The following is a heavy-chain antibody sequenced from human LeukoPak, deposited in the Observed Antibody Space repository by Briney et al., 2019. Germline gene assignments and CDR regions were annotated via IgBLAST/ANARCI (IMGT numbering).Heavy chain of an antibody. V-gene: IGHV3-30*02. D-gene: IGHD2-2*01. CDR1: GFTFSSYG. J-gene: IGHJ4*02. CDR3: AKAPSYIVVVPAAIDY. CDR2: IRYDGSNK. Sequence: GGSLRLSCAASGFTFSSYGMHWVRQAPGKGLEWVAFIRYDGSNKYYADSVKGRFTISRDNSKNTLYLQMNSLRAEDTAVYYCAKAPSYIVVVPAAIDYWGQGTLVTVSS.